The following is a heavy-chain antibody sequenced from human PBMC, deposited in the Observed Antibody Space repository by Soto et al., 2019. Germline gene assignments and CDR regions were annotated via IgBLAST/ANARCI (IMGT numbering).Heavy chain of an antibody. CDR3: ARSFSAYAYTVMDV. CDR1: GGTFSSYA. Sequence: QVQLVQSGAEVKKPGSSVKVSCTASGGTFSSYAITWARQAPGQGLEWVGRIIPILGITNFAQKFQGRVTITADKSTSTAYMEVSSLISEDTAIYYCARSFSAYAYTVMDVWGQGTTVTVSS. CDR2: IIPILGIT. V-gene: IGHV1-69*02. J-gene: IGHJ6*02. D-gene: IGHD3-16*01.